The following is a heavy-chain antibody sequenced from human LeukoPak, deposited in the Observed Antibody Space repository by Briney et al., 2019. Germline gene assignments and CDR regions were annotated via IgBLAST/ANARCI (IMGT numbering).Heavy chain of an antibody. Sequence: PSETLSLTCTVSGYSISSGYYWGWIRQPPGKGLEWIGSIYHSGRTFYNPSLKSRVTISVDTSKNQFSLKLSSVTAADTAVYYCARGKGRRSPSGYGSGSYYQGSHYYYYMDVWGKGTTVTVSS. CDR3: ARGKGRRSPSGYGSGSYYQGSHYYYYMDV. CDR1: GYSISSGYY. V-gene: IGHV4-38-2*02. J-gene: IGHJ6*03. CDR2: IYHSGRT. D-gene: IGHD3-10*01.